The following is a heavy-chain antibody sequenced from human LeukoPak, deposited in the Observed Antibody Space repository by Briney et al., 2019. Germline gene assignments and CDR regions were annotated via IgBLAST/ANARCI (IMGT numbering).Heavy chain of an antibody. Sequence: GGSLRLSCAASGFTFSSYGMHWVRQAPGKGLEWVAVISYDGSNKYYADSVKGRFTISRDNSKNTLYLQMNSLRAEDTAVYYCAKEELGAVAGTFWGNHVQSGAIDYWGQGTLVTVSS. CDR3: AKEELGAVAGTFWGNHVQSGAIDY. CDR2: ISYDGSNK. D-gene: IGHD6-19*01. CDR1: GFTFSSYG. J-gene: IGHJ4*02. V-gene: IGHV3-30*18.